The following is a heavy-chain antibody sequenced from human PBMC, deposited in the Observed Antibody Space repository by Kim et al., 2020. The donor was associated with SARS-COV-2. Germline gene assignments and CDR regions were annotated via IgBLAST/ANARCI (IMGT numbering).Heavy chain of an antibody. CDR3: ARDFRGVTTRWFDP. CDR1: GYTFTSYA. V-gene: IGHV1-3*01. Sequence: ASVKVSCKASGYTFTSYAMHWVRQAPGQRLEWMGWINAGNGNTKYSQKFQGRVTITRDTSASTAYMELSSLRSEDTAVYYCARDFRGVTTRWFDPWGQGTLVTVSS. J-gene: IGHJ5*02. CDR2: INAGNGNT. D-gene: IGHD4-4*01.